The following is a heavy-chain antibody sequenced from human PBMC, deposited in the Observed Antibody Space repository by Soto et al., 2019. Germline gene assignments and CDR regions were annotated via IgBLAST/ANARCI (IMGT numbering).Heavy chain of an antibody. V-gene: IGHV3-21*01. CDR2: ISSSSSYI. Sequence: GGSLRLSCAASGFTFSSYSMNWVRQAPGKGLEWVSSISSSSSYIYYADSVKGRFTISRDNAKNSLYLQMNSLRAEDTAVYYCARDFRQSRLTTTYYDFWSGHGSYGMDVWGQGTTVTVSS. D-gene: IGHD3-3*01. J-gene: IGHJ6*02. CDR1: GFTFSSYS. CDR3: ARDFRQSRLTTTYYDFWSGHGSYGMDV.